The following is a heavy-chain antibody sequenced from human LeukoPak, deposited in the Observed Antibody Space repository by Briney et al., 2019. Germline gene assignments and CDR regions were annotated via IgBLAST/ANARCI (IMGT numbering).Heavy chain of an antibody. CDR2: IWYDGSNK. CDR3: AREAPGDDAFDI. Sequence: GGSLRLSCAASGFTFSSYGMHWVRQAPGKGLEWVAVIWYDGSNKYYADSVKGRFTISRDNSKNTLYLQMNSLRAEDTAVYYCAREAPGDDAFDIWGQGTMVTVSS. CDR1: GFTFSSYG. J-gene: IGHJ3*02. V-gene: IGHV3-33*01. D-gene: IGHD4-17*01.